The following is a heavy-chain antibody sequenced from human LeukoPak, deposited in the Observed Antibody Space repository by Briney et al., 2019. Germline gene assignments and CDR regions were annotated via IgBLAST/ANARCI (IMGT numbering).Heavy chain of an antibody. V-gene: IGHV3-48*03. CDR3: ARGSDYGDYNWFDP. D-gene: IGHD4-17*01. Sequence: GGSLRLSCAASGFTFSSYEMNWVRQAPGKGLEWVSYISSSGSTIYYADSVKGRFTISRDNAKNSLYLQMNSLRAEDTAVYYCARGSDYGDYNWFDPWGQGTLVTVSS. J-gene: IGHJ5*02. CDR1: GFTFSSYE. CDR2: ISSSGSTI.